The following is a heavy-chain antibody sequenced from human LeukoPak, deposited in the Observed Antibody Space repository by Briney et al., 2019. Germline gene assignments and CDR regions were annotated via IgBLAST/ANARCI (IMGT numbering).Heavy chain of an antibody. D-gene: IGHD3-22*01. Sequence: SETLSLTCTVSGGSISSGRNYWSWIRQPAGKGLEWIGRIYTSGSTNYSPSLKSRVTISVDTSKNQFSLKLSSVTAADTAVYYCARDRVYYYDSSGSSFDIWGQGTMVTVSS. CDR1: GGSISSGRNY. CDR2: IYTSGST. V-gene: IGHV4-61*02. CDR3: ARDRVYYYDSSGSSFDI. J-gene: IGHJ3*02.